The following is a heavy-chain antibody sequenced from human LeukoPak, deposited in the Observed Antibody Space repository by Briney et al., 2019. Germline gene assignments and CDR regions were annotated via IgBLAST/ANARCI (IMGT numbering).Heavy chain of an antibody. CDR3: AREKMRNYYDSSGYYINY. D-gene: IGHD3-22*01. Sequence: SETLSLTCTVSTDSFTSYYWHWIRQPPGKGLEWVGYVYYSGSANYNPSLKSRVTISVDRFKNQFSLKLSSVTAADTAVYFCAREKMRNYYDSSGYYINYWGQGTLVTVSS. CDR2: VYYSGSA. V-gene: IGHV4-59*01. J-gene: IGHJ4*02. CDR1: TDSFTSYY.